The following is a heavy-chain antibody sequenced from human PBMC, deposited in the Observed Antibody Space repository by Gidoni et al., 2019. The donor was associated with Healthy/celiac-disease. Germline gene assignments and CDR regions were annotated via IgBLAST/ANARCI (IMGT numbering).Heavy chain of an antibody. CDR1: GYTFTGYY. CDR3: ARGQGYYYDSSGYGGFDY. V-gene: IGHV1-2*02. Sequence: QVQLVQSGAEVTTPGASVKVSCTASGYTFTGYYMHWVRQAPGQGLEWMGWINPNSGGTNYAQKFQGRVTMTRDTSISTAYMELSRLRSDDTAVYYCARGQGYYYDSSGYGGFDYWGQGTLVTVSS. J-gene: IGHJ4*02. CDR2: INPNSGGT. D-gene: IGHD3-22*01.